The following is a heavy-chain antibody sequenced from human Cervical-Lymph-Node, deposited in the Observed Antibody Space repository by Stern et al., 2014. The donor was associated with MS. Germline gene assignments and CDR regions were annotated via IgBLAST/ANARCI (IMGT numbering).Heavy chain of an antibody. D-gene: IGHD3-16*01. J-gene: IGHJ2*01. CDR3: ARDRTYVLDRGDIVHDRYSDL. Sequence: VQLVESGPGLVKPSETLSLPCTVSGASISSNYWSWIRQPPGKGLEWIGYIPTSGSTNSNPSLKSRVTLSVDTSKNQISLRLTSVTPADAAVYYCARDRTYVLDRGDIVHDRYSDLWGRGTPVTVSS. CDR2: IPTSGST. V-gene: IGHV4-4*08. CDR1: GASISSNY.